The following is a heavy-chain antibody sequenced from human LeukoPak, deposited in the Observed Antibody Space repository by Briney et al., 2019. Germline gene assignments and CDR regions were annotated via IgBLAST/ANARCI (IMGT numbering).Heavy chain of an antibody. J-gene: IGHJ4*02. V-gene: IGHV4-59*01. CDR3: ARGTSPLEGVDY. D-gene: IGHD1-1*01. Sequence: PSETLSLTCTVSGGSISSYYWSWIRQPPGKGLEWIGYIYYSGSTNYNPSLKSRATISVDTSKNQFSLKLSSVTAADTAVYYCARGTSPLEGVDYWGQGTLVTVSS. CDR1: GGSISSYY. CDR2: IYYSGST.